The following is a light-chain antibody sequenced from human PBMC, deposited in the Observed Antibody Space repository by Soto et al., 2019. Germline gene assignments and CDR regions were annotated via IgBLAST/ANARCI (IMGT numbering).Light chain of an antibody. CDR3: QQRSNWPPA. CDR2: DAS. Sequence: PGERATLSCRASQLVSSYLAWYQHKPGQAPRLLIYDASDRAPGVPARFSGSGSGTDFTLTISSLEPEDFAVYYCQQRSNWPPAFGQGTKVEIK. V-gene: IGKV3-11*01. CDR1: QLVSSY. J-gene: IGKJ1*01.